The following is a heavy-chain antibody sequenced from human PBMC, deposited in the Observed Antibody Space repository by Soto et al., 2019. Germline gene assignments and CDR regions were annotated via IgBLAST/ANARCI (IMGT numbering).Heavy chain of an antibody. D-gene: IGHD2-15*01. Sequence: ASVKVSCKASVYTFTGYYMHWVRQAPGQGLEWMGWINPNSGGTNYAQKFQGWVTMTRDTSISTAYMELSRLRSDDTAVYYCARGSEGYCSGGSCFYYYGMDVWGQGTTVTVSS. CDR1: VYTFTGYY. CDR3: ARGSEGYCSGGSCFYYYGMDV. V-gene: IGHV1-2*04. J-gene: IGHJ6*02. CDR2: INPNSGGT.